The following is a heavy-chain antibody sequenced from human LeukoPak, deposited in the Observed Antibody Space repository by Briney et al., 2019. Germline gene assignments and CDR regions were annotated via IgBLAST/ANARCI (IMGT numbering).Heavy chain of an antibody. D-gene: IGHD1-26*01. CDR2: IYYTGST. J-gene: IGHJ4*02. CDR1: GGSISSYY. Sequence: TSETLSLTCTVSGGSISSYYWSWIRQPPGKGLEWIGYIYYTGSTNYNPSLKSRVTMSIDTSKNQFSLKLSSLTAADTAVYFCARYSGSYSVDYWGQGTLVTVSS. CDR3: ARYSGSYSVDY. V-gene: IGHV4-59*01.